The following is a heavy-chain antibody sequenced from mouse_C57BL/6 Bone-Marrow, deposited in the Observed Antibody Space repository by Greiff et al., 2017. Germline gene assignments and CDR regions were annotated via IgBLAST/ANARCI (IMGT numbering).Heavy chain of an antibody. CDR2: ISYDGSN. J-gene: IGHJ1*03. CDR1: GYSITSGYY. D-gene: IGHD2-5*01. Sequence: EVKLQESGPGLVKPSQSLSLTCSVTGYSITSGYYWNWIRQFPGNKLEWMGYISYDGSNNYNPSLKNRISITRDTSKNQFFLKLNSVTTEDTATYYCARGDYSNLWYFDVWGTGTTVTVSS. CDR3: ARGDYSNLWYFDV. V-gene: IGHV3-6*01.